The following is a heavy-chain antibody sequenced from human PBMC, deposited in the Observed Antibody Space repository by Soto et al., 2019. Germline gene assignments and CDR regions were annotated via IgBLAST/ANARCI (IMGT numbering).Heavy chain of an antibody. J-gene: IGHJ3*02. V-gene: IGHV1-18*01. Sequence: ASVKVSCKASGYTFTSYGISWVRQAPGQGLEWMGWISAYNGNTNYAQKLQGRVTMTTDTSTSTAYMELRSLRSDDTAVYYCARDRSLYNWNVRDAFDIWGQGTMVTVSS. D-gene: IGHD1-1*01. CDR1: GYTFTSYG. CDR2: ISAYNGNT. CDR3: ARDRSLYNWNVRDAFDI.